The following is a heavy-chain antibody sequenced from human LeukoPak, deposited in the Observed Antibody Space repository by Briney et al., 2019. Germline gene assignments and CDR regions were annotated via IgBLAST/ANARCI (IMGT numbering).Heavy chain of an antibody. CDR1: GYTFTSYD. CDR2: MNPNSGNT. J-gene: IGHJ4*02. V-gene: IGHV1-8*01. CDR3: ARRSGFVVTFDY. Sequence: ASVKVSCKASGYTFTSYDINWVRQATGQGLEWMGWMNPNSGNTGYAQKFQGRVTMTRNTSISTAYMELSSLRSEDTAVYYCARRSGFVVTFDYWGQGTLVTVSS. D-gene: IGHD3-16*01.